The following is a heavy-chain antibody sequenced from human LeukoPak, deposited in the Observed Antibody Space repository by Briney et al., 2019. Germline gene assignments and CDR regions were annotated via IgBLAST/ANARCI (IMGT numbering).Heavy chain of an antibody. D-gene: IGHD6-19*01. CDR3: ARGYSSGWYVRDYYYGMDV. CDR1: GFTFSSYA. CDR2: ISGSGGST. V-gene: IGHV3-23*01. Sequence: GGSLRLSCAASGFTFSSYAMSWVRQAPGKGLEWVSAISGSGGSTYYADSVKGRFTISRENAKNSLYLQMNSLRAGDTAVYYCARGYSSGWYVRDYYYGMDVWGQGTTVTVSS. J-gene: IGHJ6*02.